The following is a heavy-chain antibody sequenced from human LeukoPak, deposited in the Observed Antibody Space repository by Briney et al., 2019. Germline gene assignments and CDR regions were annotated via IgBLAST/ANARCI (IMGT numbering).Heavy chain of an antibody. V-gene: IGHV3-30*18. CDR3: AKDFDLGRIGGFDY. CDR1: GFTFSSYG. CDR2: ISYDGSNK. J-gene: IGHJ4*02. Sequence: PGGSLRLSCAASGFTFSSYGMHWVRQAPGKGLEWVAVISYDGSNKYYADSVKGRFTISRDNSKNTLYLQVNSLRAEDTAVYYCAKDFDLGRIGGFDYWGQGTLVTVSS. D-gene: IGHD3-9*01.